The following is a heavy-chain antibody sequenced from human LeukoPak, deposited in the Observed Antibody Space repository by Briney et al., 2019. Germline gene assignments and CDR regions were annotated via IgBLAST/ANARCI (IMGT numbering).Heavy chain of an antibody. D-gene: IGHD3-10*01. Sequence: SETLSLTCTVSGGSISSSSYYWGWIRQPPGKGLEWIGSIYYSGSTYYNPSLKSRVTISVDTSKNQFSLKLSSVTAADTAVYYCARGIIMVRGAYDYWGQGTLVTVSS. CDR3: ARGIIMVRGAYDY. CDR1: GGSISSSSYY. V-gene: IGHV4-39*07. CDR2: IYYSGST. J-gene: IGHJ4*02.